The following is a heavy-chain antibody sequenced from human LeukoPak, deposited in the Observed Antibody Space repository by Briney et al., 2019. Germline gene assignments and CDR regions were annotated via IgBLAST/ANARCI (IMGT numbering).Heavy chain of an antibody. V-gene: IGHV1-8*01. CDR3: VRGVRGIQYRTTLLDDYYYYMDV. CDR1: GYTFTSYD. CDR2: MNPNSGNT. D-gene: IGHD1-14*01. Sequence: ASVKVSCKASGYTFTSYDLNWVRQATGQGLEWMGWMNPNSGNTGYAQKFQGRVTMTRNTSISTAYMELSSLRSEDTAVYYCVRGVRGIQYRTTLLDDYYYYMDVWGKGTTVTVSS. J-gene: IGHJ6*03.